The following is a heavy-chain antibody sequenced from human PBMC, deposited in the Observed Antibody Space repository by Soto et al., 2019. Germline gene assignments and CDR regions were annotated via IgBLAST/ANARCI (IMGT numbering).Heavy chain of an antibody. V-gene: IGHV3-30*18. CDR3: AKDQGTRLRYYYYGMDV. CDR1: GFTFSSYG. J-gene: IGHJ6*02. D-gene: IGHD4-17*01. Sequence: GRSGILFCASSGFTFSSYGIHWVRQSPGNGLEWVAVISYDGSNKYYSDSLKGRFNISRDNSKNTLYLQMKSLRAEDTAVYYCAKDQGTRLRYYYYGMDVWGQGSTDSV. CDR2: ISYDGSNK.